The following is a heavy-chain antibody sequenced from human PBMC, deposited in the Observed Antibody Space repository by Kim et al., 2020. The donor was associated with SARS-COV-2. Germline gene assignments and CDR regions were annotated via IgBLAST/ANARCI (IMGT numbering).Heavy chain of an antibody. Sequence: SVKVSCKASGGTFSSYAISWVRQAPGQGLEWMGGIIPIFGTANYAQKFQGRVTITADESTSTAYMELSSLRSEDTAVYYCARVGDRSRVRGGRAMDVWGQGTTVTVSS. V-gene: IGHV1-69*13. CDR3: ARVGDRSRVRGGRAMDV. J-gene: IGHJ6*02. CDR1: GGTFSSYA. CDR2: IIPIFGTA. D-gene: IGHD3-10*01.